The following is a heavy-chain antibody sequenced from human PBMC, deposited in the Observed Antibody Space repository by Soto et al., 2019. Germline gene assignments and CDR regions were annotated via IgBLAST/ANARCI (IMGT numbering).Heavy chain of an antibody. Sequence: GSLRLSCSASGFTFSSYAMHWVRQAPGKGLEYASAISSNGGSTYYADSVKGRFTISRDNSKNTLYLQMSSLRAEDTAVYYCVKNQEGRDGYNYNWFDPWGQGTLVTVSS. CDR1: GFTFSSYA. CDR3: VKNQEGRDGYNYNWFDP. J-gene: IGHJ5*02. CDR2: ISSNGGST. V-gene: IGHV3-64D*08. D-gene: IGHD5-12*01.